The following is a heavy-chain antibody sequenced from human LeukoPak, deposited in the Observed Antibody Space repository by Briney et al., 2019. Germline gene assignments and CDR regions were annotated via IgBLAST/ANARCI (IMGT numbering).Heavy chain of an antibody. D-gene: IGHD6-13*01. V-gene: IGHV4-30-2*01. Sequence: SETLSLTCTVSGGSISSDGYSWNRIRQPPGKGLEWIGYIYHSGSTYYNPSLKSRVTISVDRSKNQFSLKLSSVTAADTAVYYCARGTGEQQLVGTPFDYWGQGTLVTVSS. CDR3: ARGTGEQQLVGTPFDY. CDR2: IYHSGST. J-gene: IGHJ4*02. CDR1: GGSISSDGYS.